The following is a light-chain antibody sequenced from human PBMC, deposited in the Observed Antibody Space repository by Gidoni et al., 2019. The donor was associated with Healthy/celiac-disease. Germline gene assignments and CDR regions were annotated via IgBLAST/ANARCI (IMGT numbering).Light chain of an antibody. J-gene: IGLJ2*01. CDR1: ALPKQY. V-gene: IGLV3-25*02. CDR2: KDR. Sequence: YELTQPPSVSVAPGQPARITCSGGALPKQYAYWYQQKPGQAPVLVIYKDRERPSAFPERFSGSSSGTTVTLTISGVQAEDEADYYCQSVDSSVTYKVVFGGGTTLTVL. CDR3: QSVDSSVTYKVV.